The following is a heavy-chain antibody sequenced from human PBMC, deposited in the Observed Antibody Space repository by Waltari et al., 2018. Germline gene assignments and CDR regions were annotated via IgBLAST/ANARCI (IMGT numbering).Heavy chain of an antibody. J-gene: IGHJ4*02. CDR2: INHSGST. V-gene: IGHV4-34*01. CDR3: ARAERGIAARLFDY. Sequence: QVQLQQWGAGLLKPSETLSLTCAVYGGSFSGYYWSWIRQPPGKGLEWIGEINHSGSTNDNPSLKSRVTISVDTSKNQFSLKLSSVTAADTAVYYCARAERGIAARLFDYWGQGTLVTVSS. D-gene: IGHD6-6*01. CDR1: GGSFSGYY.